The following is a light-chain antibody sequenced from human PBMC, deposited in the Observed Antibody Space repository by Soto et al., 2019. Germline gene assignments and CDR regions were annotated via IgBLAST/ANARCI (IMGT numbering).Light chain of an antibody. Sequence: QSALTQPASVSGSLGQSITISCTGTSSDFGGYNYVSWYQQHPGKAPKLMVYDVSNRPSGVSNRFSGSKSGNTATLTISGLQAEDEADYYCSSYRGSSTSYVFATGTKLTVL. CDR3: SSYRGSSTSYV. CDR2: DVS. CDR1: SSDFGGYNY. J-gene: IGLJ1*01. V-gene: IGLV2-14*01.